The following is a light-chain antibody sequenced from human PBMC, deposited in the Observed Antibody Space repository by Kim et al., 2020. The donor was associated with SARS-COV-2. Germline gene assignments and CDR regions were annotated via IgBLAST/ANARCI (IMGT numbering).Light chain of an antibody. CDR3: QQYHSYPIT. CDR1: QGISNY. V-gene: IGKV1-16*02. Sequence: SASVGDRVTITGRASQGISNYLAWFRQKPGKAPKSLIYGASNLHTGVPSKFSGSGSGTDFTLTITSLQPEDFATYYCQQYHSYPITFGQGTRLEIK. CDR2: GAS. J-gene: IGKJ5*01.